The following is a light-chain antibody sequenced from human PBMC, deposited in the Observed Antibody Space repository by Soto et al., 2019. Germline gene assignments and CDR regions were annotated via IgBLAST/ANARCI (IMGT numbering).Light chain of an antibody. CDR3: AAWDDTLNGQWL. V-gene: IGLV1-44*01. J-gene: IGLJ3*02. CDR1: TSNIGINS. CDR2: SYD. Sequence: QPVLTQPPSVSGTPGQRVTISCSGGTSNIGINSVNWYQQIPGTAPKLLIHSYDQRPSGVPDRFSGSKSGTSASLAISGLQPEDEADYYCAAWDDTLNGQWLFGGGTKLTVL.